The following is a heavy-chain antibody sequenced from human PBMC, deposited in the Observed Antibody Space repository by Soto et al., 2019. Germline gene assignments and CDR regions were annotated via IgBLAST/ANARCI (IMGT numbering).Heavy chain of an antibody. J-gene: IGHJ4*02. CDR1: GYTFSDYY. CDR3: LTDPIKLWPYDY. Sequence: ASVKVSCKASGYTFSDYYIHWVRQAPGQGLEWMGWINPSTGGTNYAQKFQDRVTMTRDTSTSTVYMDLSRLASDDTAVYYCLTDPIKLWPYDYWGQGTPVTVSS. V-gene: IGHV1-2*02. D-gene: IGHD3-16*01. CDR2: INPSTGGT.